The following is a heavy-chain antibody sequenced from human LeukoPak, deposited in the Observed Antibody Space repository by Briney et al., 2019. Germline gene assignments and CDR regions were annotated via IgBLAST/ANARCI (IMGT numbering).Heavy chain of an antibody. CDR3: ARIRGGNNYHFDY. CDR1: GYTLTGHS. V-gene: IGHV1-2*02. CDR2: MNPNSGGT. D-gene: IGHD1-26*01. J-gene: IGHJ4*02. Sequence: ASVKVSCKASGYTLTGHSMHWVRQAPGQGLEWMGWMNPNSGGTKYTRKFQGRVTMTRDTSISTAYMELSRLTSDDTAVYYCARIRGGNNYHFDYWGQGTLVTVSS.